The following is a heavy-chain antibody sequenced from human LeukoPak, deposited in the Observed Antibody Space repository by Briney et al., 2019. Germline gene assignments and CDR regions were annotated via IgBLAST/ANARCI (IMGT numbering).Heavy chain of an antibody. V-gene: IGHV1-46*01. Sequence: ASVKVSCKASGYTFTSYYMHWVRQAPGQGLEWMGTINPSGGSTSYAQKFQGRVTMTRDTSTSTVYMELSSLRSEDTAVYYCARDYYDSSGYGRYAFYIWGQGTMVIVSS. CDR1: GYTFTSYY. CDR3: ARDYYDSSGYGRYAFYI. CDR2: INPSGGST. D-gene: IGHD3-22*01. J-gene: IGHJ3*02.